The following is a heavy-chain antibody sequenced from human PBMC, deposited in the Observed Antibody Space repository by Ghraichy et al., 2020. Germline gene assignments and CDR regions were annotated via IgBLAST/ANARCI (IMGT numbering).Heavy chain of an antibody. J-gene: IGHJ4*02. Sequence: SQTLSLTCTVSGGSISSGGYYWSWIRQHLGKGLEWIGYIYYSGSTYYNPSLKSRVTISVDTSKNQFSLKLSSVTAADTAVYYCARRITGDYVDYWGQGTLVTVSS. CDR1: GGSISSGGYY. CDR2: IYYSGST. V-gene: IGHV4-31*03. CDR3: ARRITGDYVDY. D-gene: IGHD1-14*01.